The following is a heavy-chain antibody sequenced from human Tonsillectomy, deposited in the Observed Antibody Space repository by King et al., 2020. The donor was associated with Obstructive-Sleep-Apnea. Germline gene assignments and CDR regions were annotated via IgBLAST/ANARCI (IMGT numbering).Heavy chain of an antibody. CDR1: GYTLTELS. Sequence: GQLVQSGAEVKKPGASVKVSCKVSGYTLTELSMHWVRQAPGKGREWMGGFDPEDGETIYAQKFQGRVTMTEDTSTDTAYMELSSLRSEDTAVYYCATFGSFGVVDLYYYGMDVWGQGTTVTVSS. CDR2: FDPEDGET. V-gene: IGHV1-24*01. D-gene: IGHD3-3*01. CDR3: ATFGSFGVVDLYYYGMDV. J-gene: IGHJ6*02.